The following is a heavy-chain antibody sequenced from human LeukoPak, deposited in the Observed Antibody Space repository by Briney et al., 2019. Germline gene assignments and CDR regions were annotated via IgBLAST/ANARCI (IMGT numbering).Heavy chain of an antibody. CDR2: INPSGGST. CDR1: GYTFTGYY. V-gene: IGHV1-46*03. D-gene: IGHD3-10*01. J-gene: IGHJ4*02. CDR3: ARESPKWFGELLRPFDY. Sequence: ASVKVSCKASGYTFTGYYMHWVRQAPGQGLEWMGIINPSGGSTSYAQKFQGRVTMTRDTSTSTVYMELSSLRSEDTAVYYCARESPKWFGELLRPFDYWGQGTLVTVSS.